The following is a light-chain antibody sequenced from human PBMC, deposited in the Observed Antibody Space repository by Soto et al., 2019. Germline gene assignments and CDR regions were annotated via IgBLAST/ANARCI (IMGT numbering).Light chain of an antibody. J-gene: IGKJ1*01. CDR1: RSVSSSY. CDR3: QQYGNSLRA. V-gene: IGKV3-20*01. Sequence: IWLTQFPGTLFLSPGEKATLSSRASRSVSSSYLAWYQQKPGQAPRLLIYGASSRATGIPDRFSGSGSGTDFTLTISRLEPEDFAVYYCQQYGNSLRAFGQGTKVEIK. CDR2: GAS.